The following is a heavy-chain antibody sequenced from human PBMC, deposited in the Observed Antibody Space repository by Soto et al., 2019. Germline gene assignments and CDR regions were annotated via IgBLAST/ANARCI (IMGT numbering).Heavy chain of an antibody. CDR2: IIPFFGTA. CDR3: AKSAPMDAGDKYYYDF. V-gene: IGHV1-69*13. CDR1: GGTFSTFG. J-gene: IGHJ4*02. Sequence: SVKVSCKASGGTFSTFGISWVRQAPGQGLEWMGGIIPFFGTARYSQKFEDRITITADESTNTVYMDLRSLTSEDTAIYYCAKSAPMDAGDKYYYDFWGQGALVTVSS. D-gene: IGHD4-17*01.